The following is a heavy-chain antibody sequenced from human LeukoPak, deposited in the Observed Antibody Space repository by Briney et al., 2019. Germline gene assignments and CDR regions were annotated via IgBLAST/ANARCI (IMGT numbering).Heavy chain of an antibody. Sequence: PGGSLRLSCVASGFPFSSYWMTWVRQAPGKGLEWVSSISGGGESTYYADPVKGRFTVSRDNSKNTLYLQINSLRGEDTAVYYCAEGKYSSGGVPDYWGQGTLVTVSS. CDR1: GFPFSSYW. D-gene: IGHD6-19*01. J-gene: IGHJ4*02. CDR2: ISGGGEST. CDR3: AEGKYSSGGVPDY. V-gene: IGHV3-23*01.